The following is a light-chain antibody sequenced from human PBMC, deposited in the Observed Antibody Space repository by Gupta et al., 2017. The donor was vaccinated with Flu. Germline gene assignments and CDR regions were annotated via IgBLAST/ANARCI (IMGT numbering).Light chain of an antibody. V-gene: IGLV2-14*01. J-gene: IGLJ1*01. CDR1: INVNAYYNY. Sequence: QSSLTQPASVSGPPGQSITISCTGTINVNAYYNYISWYQQQPGKSPKLIINEVRSRPSGVTDHFSGSKSSNTTSLTISGLQAEDETDYYCNAYSNGGTLVFGTGTYVTVL. CDR2: EVR. CDR3: NAYSNGGTLV.